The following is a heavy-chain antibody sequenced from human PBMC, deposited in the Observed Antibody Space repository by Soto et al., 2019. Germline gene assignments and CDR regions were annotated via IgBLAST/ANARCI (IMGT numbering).Heavy chain of an antibody. Sequence: QVQLQESGPGLVKPSETLSLTCTVSGGSISSYYWSWIRQPPGKGLEWIGYIYYSGSTNYNPSLNSPVTISGPTSKNQFSLKLSSVTAADTAVYYCARDRLGDLFDYWGQGTLVTVSS. V-gene: IGHV4-59*01. J-gene: IGHJ4*02. CDR1: GGSISSYY. CDR2: IYYSGST. CDR3: ARDRLGDLFDY. D-gene: IGHD2-21*02.